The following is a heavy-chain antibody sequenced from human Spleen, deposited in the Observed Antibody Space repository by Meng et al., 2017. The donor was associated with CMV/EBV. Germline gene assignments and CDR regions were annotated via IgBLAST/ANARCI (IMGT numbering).Heavy chain of an antibody. CDR3: TRHGSGSYLDEDGAALGY. CDR2: IRSKANSYAT. Sequence: GESLKISCAASGFTFSGSAMHWVRQASGKGLEWVGRIRSKANSYATAYAASVKGRFTISRDDSKNTAYLQMNSLKTEDTAVYYCTRHGSGSYLDEDGAALGYWGQGTLVTVSS. V-gene: IGHV3-73*01. J-gene: IGHJ4*02. CDR1: GFTFSGSA. D-gene: IGHD1-26*01.